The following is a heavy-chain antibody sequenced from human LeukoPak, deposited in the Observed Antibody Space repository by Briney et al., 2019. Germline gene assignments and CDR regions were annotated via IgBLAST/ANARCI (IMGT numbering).Heavy chain of an antibody. CDR1: GFTFSNQG. D-gene: IGHD2-2*01. V-gene: IGHV3-23*01. Sequence: GGSLRLSCAASGFTFSNQGMSWVRQAPGKGLEWVSSISGSGGSTYYADSVKDRFTISRDNSKNTLYLQMNTLRAEDTAVYYCAPLSIPSGEFDYWGQGTLVTVSS. CDR3: APLSIPSGEFDY. J-gene: IGHJ4*02. CDR2: ISGSGGST.